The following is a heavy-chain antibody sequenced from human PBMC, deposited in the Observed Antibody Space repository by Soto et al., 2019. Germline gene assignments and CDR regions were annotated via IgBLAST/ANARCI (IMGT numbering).Heavy chain of an antibody. CDR2: ISAYNGNT. V-gene: IGHV1-18*01. J-gene: IGHJ5*02. Sequence: ASVKVSCKASGYTFTSYGISWVRQAPGQGLEWMGWISAYNGNTNYAQKLQGRVTMTTDTSTSTAYMELRSLRSDDTAVYYCARPYYYDSSGSRFDLWGQRSLVTVSS. CDR1: GYTFTSYG. D-gene: IGHD3-22*01. CDR3: ARPYYYDSSGSRFDL.